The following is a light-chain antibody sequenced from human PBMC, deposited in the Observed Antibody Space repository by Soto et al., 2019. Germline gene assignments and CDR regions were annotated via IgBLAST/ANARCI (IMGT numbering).Light chain of an antibody. Sequence: EIVMTQSPATLSVSPGERATLSCRASQSFSSNLAWYQQKPGQAPRLLIYGASTRATGIPARFSGSGSGTEFTLTISSLQSEDIAVYYCQQYNNWRPVTFGGGTKVEIK. CDR1: QSFSSN. CDR3: QQYNNWRPVT. CDR2: GAS. J-gene: IGKJ4*01. V-gene: IGKV3-15*01.